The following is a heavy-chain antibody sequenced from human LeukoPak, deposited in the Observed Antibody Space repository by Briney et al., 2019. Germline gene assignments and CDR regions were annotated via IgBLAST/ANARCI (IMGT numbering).Heavy chain of an antibody. CDR1: GGSISSYY. CDR2: IYTSGST. CDR3: AGGYCSGGSCYPYYYYYMDV. D-gene: IGHD2-15*01. Sequence: SETLSLTCTVSGGSISSYYWSWIRQPAGKGLEWIGRIYTSGSTNYNPSLKSRVTMSVDTSKNQFSLKLSSVIAADTAVYYCAGGYCSGGSCYPYYYYYMDVWGKGTTVTISS. J-gene: IGHJ6*03. V-gene: IGHV4-4*07.